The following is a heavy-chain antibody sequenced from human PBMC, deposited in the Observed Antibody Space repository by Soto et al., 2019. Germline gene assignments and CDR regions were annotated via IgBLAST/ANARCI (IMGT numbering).Heavy chain of an antibody. D-gene: IGHD3-16*01. J-gene: IGHJ4*03. V-gene: IGHV2-5*02. CDR3: PHRRQIGHWNGGYFH. CDR1: GVSLTASPVG. CDR2: IYWDDDK. Sequence: QITLKESGPTLLTPTQTLALTCTFSGVSLTASPVGVGWIRQSPGKALEWLALIYWDDDKRYNPSLKIRLRIITDTPKNHVSLKTTSVVLGVAANYVCPHRRQIGHWNGGYFHYGAKCPLATAS.